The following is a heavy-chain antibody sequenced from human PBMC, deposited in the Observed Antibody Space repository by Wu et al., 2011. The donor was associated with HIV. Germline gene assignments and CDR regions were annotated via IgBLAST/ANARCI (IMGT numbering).Heavy chain of an antibody. J-gene: IGHJ5*02. D-gene: IGHD1-26*01. CDR3: ARAVLXGATTLLNYFDP. CDR1: GGNFINYA. V-gene: IGHV1-69*05. CDR2: IIPIFRTA. Sequence: QVQLEQSGAEVKTPGSSVKVSCKASGGNFINYAISWVRQAPGQGLEWMGGIIPIFRTANYAQKFQGRVTITTDDSTSTAFMELSSLRSEDTAVYYCARAVLXGATTLLNYFDPWGQGTLVTVSS.